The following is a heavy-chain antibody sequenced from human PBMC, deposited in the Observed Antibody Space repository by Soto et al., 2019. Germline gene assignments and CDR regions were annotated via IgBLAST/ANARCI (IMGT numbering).Heavy chain of an antibody. D-gene: IGHD3-3*01. Sequence: GGSLRLSCAASGFTFSSYAMSWVRQAPGKGLEWVSAISGSGGSTYYADSVKGRFTISRDNSKNTLYLQMNSLRAEDTAVYYCAKDWYYDFWSGSDAFDIWGQGTTVTVSS. J-gene: IGHJ3*02. CDR3: AKDWYYDFWSGSDAFDI. V-gene: IGHV3-23*01. CDR2: ISGSGGST. CDR1: GFTFSSYA.